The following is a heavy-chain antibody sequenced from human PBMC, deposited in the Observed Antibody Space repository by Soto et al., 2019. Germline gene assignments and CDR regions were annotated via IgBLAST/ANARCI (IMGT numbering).Heavy chain of an antibody. Sequence: EVQLLESGGGLVQPGGSLRLSCAASGFTFSSYAMSWVHQAPGKGLEWVSAISGSGGSTYYADSVKGQFTISRDNSKNTLYLQMNTRRADDTAVYYCAKDRALRYVDLDAFDIWGQGTIVTVSS. V-gene: IGHV3-23*01. D-gene: IGHD3-9*01. CDR2: ISGSGGST. CDR3: AKDRALRYVDLDAFDI. CDR1: GFTFSSYA. J-gene: IGHJ3*02.